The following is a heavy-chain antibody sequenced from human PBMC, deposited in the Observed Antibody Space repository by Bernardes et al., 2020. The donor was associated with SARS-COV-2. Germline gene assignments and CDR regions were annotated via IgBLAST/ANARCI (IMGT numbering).Heavy chain of an antibody. Sequence: GGSLRLSCAASGFTFSSYSMNWVRQAPGKGLEWVSSISSSSSYIYYADSVKGRFTISRDNAKNSLYLQMNSLRAEDTAVYYCGALAAAEVETYCYYGMDVWGQGTTVTVSS. D-gene: IGHD6-13*01. CDR1: GFTFSSYS. J-gene: IGHJ6*02. CDR2: ISSSSSYI. CDR3: GALAAAEVETYCYYGMDV. V-gene: IGHV3-21*01.